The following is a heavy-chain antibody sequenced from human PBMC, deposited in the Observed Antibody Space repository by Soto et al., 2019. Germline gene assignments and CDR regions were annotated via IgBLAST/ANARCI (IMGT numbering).Heavy chain of an antibody. V-gene: IGHV1-69*06. CDR2: IIPIFGKA. CDR1: GGTFSSYA. CDR3: ARDTQSRLRWNAFDI. D-gene: IGHD4-17*01. Sequence: QVQLVQSGAEVKKPGSSVKVSCKASGGTFSSYAISWVRQAPGQGLEWMGGIIPIFGKANYAQKFQGSVTITADKSTSTAYMELSSLRSEDTAVYYCARDTQSRLRWNAFDIWGQGTMVTVSS. J-gene: IGHJ3*02.